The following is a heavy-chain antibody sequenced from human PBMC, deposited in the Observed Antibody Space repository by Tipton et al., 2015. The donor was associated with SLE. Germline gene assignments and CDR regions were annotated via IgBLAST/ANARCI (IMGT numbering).Heavy chain of an antibody. D-gene: IGHD1/OR15-1a*01. J-gene: IGHJ4*02. CDR1: GGSINNYY. V-gene: IGHV4-4*07. Sequence: TLSLTCTVSGGSINNYYWTWIRQPAGKGLEWIGRIYGGGGANYNPSLKTRVTISVDRSTDQISLKLSSVTAADTAVYYCARDAAGTLFFDHWGQGILVTVSS. CDR2: IYGGGGA. CDR3: ARDAAGTLFFDH.